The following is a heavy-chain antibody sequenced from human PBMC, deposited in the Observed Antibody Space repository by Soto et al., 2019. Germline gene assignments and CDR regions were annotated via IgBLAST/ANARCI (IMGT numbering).Heavy chain of an antibody. V-gene: IGHV4-59*01. Sequence: SETLSLTCTVSGGSISSYYWSWIRQPPGKGLEWIGYIYYSGSTNYNPSLKSRVTISVDTSKNQFSLKLSSVTAADTAVYYCARDRIAVAGDYYYGMDVWGQGTTVTVYS. CDR3: ARDRIAVAGDYYYGMDV. D-gene: IGHD6-19*01. CDR2: IYYSGST. CDR1: GGSISSYY. J-gene: IGHJ6*02.